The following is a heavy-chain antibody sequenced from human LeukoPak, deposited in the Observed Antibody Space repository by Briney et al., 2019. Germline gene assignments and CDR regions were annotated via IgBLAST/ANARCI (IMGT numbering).Heavy chain of an antibody. Sequence: VASVKVSCKASGYTFTSYGISWVRHAPGQGLEWMGWISAYNGNTNYAQKLQGRVTMTTDTSTSTAYMELRSLRPDDTAVYYCARVSSGWYDHSDYWGQGTPVTVSS. V-gene: IGHV1-18*01. CDR2: ISAYNGNT. J-gene: IGHJ4*02. CDR3: ARVSSGWYDHSDY. CDR1: GYTFTSYG. D-gene: IGHD6-19*01.